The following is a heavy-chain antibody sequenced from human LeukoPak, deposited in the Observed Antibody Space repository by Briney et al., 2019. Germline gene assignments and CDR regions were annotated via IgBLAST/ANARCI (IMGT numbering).Heavy chain of an antibody. D-gene: IGHD3-10*01. J-gene: IGHJ4*02. CDR1: GFTFSSYA. Sequence: PGGSLRLSCAASGFTFSSYAMHWVRQAPGKGLEWVAVISYDDGSNKYYADSVKGRFTISRDNSKHTVYLEMNSLRVEDTAMYYCSKERPEEYYGSGSYFDYWGQGTLVTVSP. V-gene: IGHV3-30*04. CDR3: SKERPEEYYGSGSYFDY. CDR2: ISYDDGSNK.